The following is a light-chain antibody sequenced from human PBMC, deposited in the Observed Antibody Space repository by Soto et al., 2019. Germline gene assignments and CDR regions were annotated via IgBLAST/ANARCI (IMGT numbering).Light chain of an antibody. V-gene: IGLV6-57*04. J-gene: IGLJ2*01. CDR3: QSYDSSTVV. CDR2: EDN. CDR1: SGSIASNY. Sequence: NFMLTQPHSVSESPGKTVTISCTRSSGSIASNYVQWYQQRPGSAPTTVIYEDNQRPSGVPDRFSGSTDGSSNSASLTISALQTEDEADYYCQSYDSSTVVFGGGPKLTVL.